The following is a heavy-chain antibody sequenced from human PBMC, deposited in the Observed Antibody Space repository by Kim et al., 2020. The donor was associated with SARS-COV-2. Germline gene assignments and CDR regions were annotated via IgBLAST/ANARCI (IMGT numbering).Heavy chain of an antibody. Sequence: SETLSLTCAVYGGSFSGYYWSWIRQPPGKGLEWIGEINHSGSTNYNPSLKSRVTISVDTSKNQFSLKLSSVTAADTAVYYCASRGIDIVVVPAAMKNYYGMDVWGQGTTVTVSS. CDR2: INHSGST. D-gene: IGHD2-2*01. J-gene: IGHJ6*02. CDR1: GGSFSGYY. V-gene: IGHV4-34*01. CDR3: ASRGIDIVVVPAAMKNYYGMDV.